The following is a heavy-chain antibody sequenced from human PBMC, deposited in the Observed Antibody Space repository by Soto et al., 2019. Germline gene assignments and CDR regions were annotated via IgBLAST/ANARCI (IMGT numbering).Heavy chain of an antibody. CDR1: GFTFSIYG. CDR2: IARGGGST. J-gene: IGHJ6*02. D-gene: IGHD6-13*01. CDR3: AKDGTADGKHYYGMDV. V-gene: IGHV3-23*01. Sequence: WGCLRISCASSGFTFSIYGMGWVRQSPGRGLEWVSTIARGGGSTYYADSVKGRFTISRDNSKGTVSLQMNSLRAEDTGVYYCAKDGTADGKHYYGMDVWGQGTTVTVSS.